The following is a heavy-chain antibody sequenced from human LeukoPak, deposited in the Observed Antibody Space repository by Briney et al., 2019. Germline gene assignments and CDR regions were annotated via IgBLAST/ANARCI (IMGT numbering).Heavy chain of an antibody. CDR3: ARAYYYDSSGYYFDAFDI. Sequence: SETLSLTCTVSGGSISSYYWSWIRQPPGKGLEWIGYIYYSGSTNYNPSLKSRVTISVDTSKNQFSLKLSSVTAADTAVYYCARAYYYDSSGYYFDAFDIWGQGTMVTVSS. J-gene: IGHJ3*02. CDR2: IYYSGST. V-gene: IGHV4-59*12. D-gene: IGHD3-22*01. CDR1: GGSISSYY.